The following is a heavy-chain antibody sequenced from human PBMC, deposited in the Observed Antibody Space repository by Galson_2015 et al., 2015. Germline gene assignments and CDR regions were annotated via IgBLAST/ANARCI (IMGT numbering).Heavy chain of an antibody. V-gene: IGHV5-51*01. J-gene: IGHJ5*02. CDR3: ARRTLAATISRFDP. CDR2: IYPSDSET. Sequence: QSGAEVKKPGESLKISCKGSGYRFTSYWIAWVRQMPGKGLEWMGIIYPSDSETRYSPSFQGQVTFSADKSVNTAYLQWTNLEASDTAMCYCARRTLAATISRFDPWGQGTLVTVPS. D-gene: IGHD5-24*01. CDR1: GYRFTSYW.